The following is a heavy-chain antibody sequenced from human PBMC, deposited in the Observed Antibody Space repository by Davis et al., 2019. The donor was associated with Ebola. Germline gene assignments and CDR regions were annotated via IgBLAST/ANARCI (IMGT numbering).Heavy chain of an antibody. CDR3: ALRLRYYYGMDV. CDR1: AYTFTSYG. D-gene: IGHD4-17*01. Sequence: ASVNVSCKASAYTFTSYGISWVRHPPGQGIEWMGWISAFNGNTDYAQKLKGRVTMTTDTSTSTAYMELRSLRSDDTAVYYCALRLRYYYGMDVWGQGTTVSVSS. CDR2: ISAFNGNT. J-gene: IGHJ6*02. V-gene: IGHV1-18*04.